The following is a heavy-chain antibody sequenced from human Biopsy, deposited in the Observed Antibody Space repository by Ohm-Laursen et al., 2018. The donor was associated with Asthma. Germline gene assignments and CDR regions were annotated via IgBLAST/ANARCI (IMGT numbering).Heavy chain of an antibody. V-gene: IGHV4-34*01. Sequence: SDTLSLTCALNRGPFRGYVWAWIRQPPGKGLEWIGEIPQGGATTVNPSLKSRVTISMDPSGSQLYLSLRSLTAADTAVYYCASGPQWSGLDIWGQGTTVTVSS. CDR3: ASGPQWSGLDI. CDR2: IPQGGAT. D-gene: IGHD2-8*01. J-gene: IGHJ6*02. CDR1: RGPFRGYV.